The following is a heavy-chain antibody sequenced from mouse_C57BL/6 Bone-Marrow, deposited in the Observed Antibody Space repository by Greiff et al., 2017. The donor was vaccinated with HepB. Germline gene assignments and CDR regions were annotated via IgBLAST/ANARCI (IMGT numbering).Heavy chain of an antibody. Sequence: VKLMESGPELVKPGASVKISCKASGYAFSSSWMNWVKQRPGKGLEWIGRIYPGDGDTNYNGKFKGKATLTADKSSSTAYMQLSSLTSEDSAVYFCAGGGSLAYWGQGTLVTVSA. J-gene: IGHJ3*01. CDR2: IYPGDGDT. V-gene: IGHV1-82*01. CDR3: AGGGSLAY. CDR1: GYAFSSSW.